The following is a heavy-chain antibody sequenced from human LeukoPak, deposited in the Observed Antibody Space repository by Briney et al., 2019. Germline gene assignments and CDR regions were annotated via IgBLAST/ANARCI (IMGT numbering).Heavy chain of an antibody. CDR2: IYYSGST. J-gene: IGHJ3*02. CDR3: ARAGPTDDYRYSHDAFDI. CDR1: GGTVSSPF. Sequence: SGTLSLTCSGSGGTVSSPFWRLIRQPPWKGLEWIGLIYYSGSTNYNPALKSRVTISVDTSNNHFSLKVTFVTAADTADYYCARAGPTDDYRYSHDAFDIWGQGTLVAVSS. V-gene: IGHV4-59*02. D-gene: IGHD4-11*01.